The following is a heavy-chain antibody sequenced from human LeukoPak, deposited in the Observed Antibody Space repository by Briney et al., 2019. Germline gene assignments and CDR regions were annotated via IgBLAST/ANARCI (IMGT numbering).Heavy chain of an antibody. CDR1: GFIFSTYT. Sequence: GGSLRLSCAASGFIFSTYTMSWVRQAPGKGLEWVSAIGGSGGNTFYADSVKGRFTISRDNSKDTLYLQMNSLRAEDTAVYYCAKSRPGMDVWGQGTTVTVSS. V-gene: IGHV3-23*01. CDR3: AKSRPGMDV. J-gene: IGHJ6*02. CDR2: IGGSGGNT.